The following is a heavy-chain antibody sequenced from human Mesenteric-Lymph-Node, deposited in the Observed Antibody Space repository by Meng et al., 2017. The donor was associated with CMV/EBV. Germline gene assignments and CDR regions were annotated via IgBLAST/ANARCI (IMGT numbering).Heavy chain of an antibody. Sequence: GESLKISCVASGFTFINYWMTWVRQAPGKGLEWVASMKQDGSENYYVDSVKGRFTISRDNAKNSLHLNLYSPRAEDTAVYYCAKDVGATPYYYYGMDVWGQGTTVTVSS. J-gene: IGHJ6*02. CDR2: MKQDGSEN. CDR1: GFTFINYW. V-gene: IGHV3-7*03. CDR3: AKDVGATPYYYYGMDV. D-gene: IGHD1-26*01.